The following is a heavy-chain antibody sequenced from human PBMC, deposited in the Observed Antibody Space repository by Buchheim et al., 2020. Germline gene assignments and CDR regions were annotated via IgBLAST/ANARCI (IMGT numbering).Heavy chain of an antibody. Sequence: QITLKESGPTLVKPTQTLTLTCTFSGFSLSTSGVGVGWIRQPPGKALEWLALIYWNDDKRYSPSLKSRLTITKDTSKNPVVLTMTNMDPVDTATYYCAHTDSDYSSSSRYYYYGMDVWGQGTT. V-gene: IGHV2-5*01. CDR1: GFSLSTSGVG. CDR2: IYWNDDK. CDR3: AHTDSDYSSSSRYYYYGMDV. J-gene: IGHJ6*02. D-gene: IGHD6-6*01.